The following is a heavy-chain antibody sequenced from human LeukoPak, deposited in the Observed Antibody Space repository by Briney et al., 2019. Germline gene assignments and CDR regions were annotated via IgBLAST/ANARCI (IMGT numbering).Heavy chain of an antibody. J-gene: IGHJ4*02. V-gene: IGHV4-39*07. CDR3: ARDGVFTPIDY. Sequence: SSETLSLTCTVSGGSISSSSYYWGWIRQPPGKGLEWIGQIYHSGGANYNPSLRSRVTISIDTSKNQLSLRLSSVTAADTAVYYCARDGVFTPIDYWGQGTLVTVSS. D-gene: IGHD2-8*01. CDR1: GGSISSSSYY. CDR2: IYHSGGA.